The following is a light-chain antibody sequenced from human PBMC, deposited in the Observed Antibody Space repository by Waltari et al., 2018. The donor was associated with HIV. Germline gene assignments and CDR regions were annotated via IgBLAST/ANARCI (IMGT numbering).Light chain of an antibody. CDR3: CSYAGIYTWL. V-gene: IGLV2-11*01. Sequence: QSPLPHPRSLSCPPGPSGTLSCTGTRRPVCAYHLVSWYQQHPGKPPKLIMYDVTKRPSGVPDRFSGSKSGSTASLTISGLQLDDEADYYCCSYAGIYTWLFGGGTKLTVL. CDR1: RRPVCAYHL. J-gene: IGLJ3*02. CDR2: DVT.